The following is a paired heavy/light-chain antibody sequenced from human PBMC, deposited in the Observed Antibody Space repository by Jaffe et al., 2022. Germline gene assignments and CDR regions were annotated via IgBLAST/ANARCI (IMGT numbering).Heavy chain of an antibody. CDR2: IYPGDSDT. D-gene: IGHD6-19*01. CDR3: ARHLRPRYSSGWYQGWFDP. CDR1: GYSFTSYW. J-gene: IGHJ5*02. Sequence: EVQLVQSGAEVKKPGESLKISCKGSGYSFTSYWIGWVRQMPGKGLEWMGIIYPGDSDTRYSPSFQGQVTISADKSISTAYLQWSSLKASDTAMYYCARHLRPRYSSGWYQGWFDPWGQGTLVTVSS. V-gene: IGHV5-51*01.
Light chain of an antibody. CDR2: AAS. J-gene: IGKJ1*01. CDR3: QQYNSYPVT. CDR1: QGISSW. Sequence: DIQMTQSPSSLSASVGDRVTITCRASQGISSWLAWYQQKPEKAPKSLIYAASSLQSGVPSRFSGSGSGTDFTLTISSLQPEDFATYYCQQYNSYPVTFGQGTKVEIK. V-gene: IGKV1D-16*01.